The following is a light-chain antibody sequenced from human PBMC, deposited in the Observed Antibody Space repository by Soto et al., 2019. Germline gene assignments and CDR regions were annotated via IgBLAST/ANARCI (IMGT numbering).Light chain of an antibody. CDR3: HQYYSSIT. CDR1: QDVDSNF. CDR2: GSS. V-gene: IGKV3-20*01. J-gene: IGKJ4*01. Sequence: EIVLTQSPGTLSLSPGERATHSCRASQDVDSNFLAWYQQRPGQAPRLLIYGSSRRATGIPDRFSGSGSGTDFTLTISRVGPEDIAVYFCHQYYSSITFGGGTKVEVK.